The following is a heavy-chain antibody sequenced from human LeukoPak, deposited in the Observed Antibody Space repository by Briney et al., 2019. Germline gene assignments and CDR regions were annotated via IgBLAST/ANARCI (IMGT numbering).Heavy chain of an antibody. D-gene: IGHD3-10*01. J-gene: IGHJ4*02. CDR3: TTFETYGFDY. V-gene: IGHV3-15*01. Sequence: GGSLRLSCAASGFTFSNAWMSWVRQAPGKGLEWVGRTKSRTDGGTTDYAAPVKGRFTISRDDSKSTLYLQMNSLKTEDTAVYYCTTFETYGFDYWGQGTLVTVSS. CDR2: TKSRTDGGTT. CDR1: GFTFSNAW.